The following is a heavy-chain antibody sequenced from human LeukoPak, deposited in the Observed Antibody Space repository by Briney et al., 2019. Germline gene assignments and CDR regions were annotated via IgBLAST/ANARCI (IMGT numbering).Heavy chain of an antibody. CDR2: IYYSGST. CDR1: GGSISSSY. J-gene: IGHJ6*02. D-gene: IGHD4-17*01. CDR3: ARYIRYPSIGIDV. Sequence: SETLSLTCTVSGGSISSSYWSWIRQPPGKGLEWIAYIYYSGSTNYNPSLKSRVTISVDTSKNQFSLKLSSVTAADTAVYYCARYIRYPSIGIDVWGQGTTVTVSS. V-gene: IGHV4-59*08.